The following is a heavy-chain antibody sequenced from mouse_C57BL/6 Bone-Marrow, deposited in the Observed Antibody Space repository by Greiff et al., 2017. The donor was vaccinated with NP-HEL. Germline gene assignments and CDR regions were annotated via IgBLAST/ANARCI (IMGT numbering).Heavy chain of an antibody. D-gene: IGHD1-1*01. CDR1: GYTFTDYY. CDR3: ARTYYYGSSLAY. CDR2: INPNNGGT. J-gene: IGHJ3*01. Sequence: EVQLQQSGPELVKPGASVKISCKASGYTFTDYYMNWVKQSHGKSLEWIGDINPNNGGTSYNQKFKGKATLTVDKSSSTAYMELRSLTSEDSAVYYCARTYYYGSSLAYWGQGTLVTVSA. V-gene: IGHV1-26*01.